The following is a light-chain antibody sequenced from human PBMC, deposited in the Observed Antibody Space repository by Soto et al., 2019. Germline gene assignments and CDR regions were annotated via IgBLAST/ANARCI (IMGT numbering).Light chain of an antibody. Sequence: QSALTQPASVSGSPGQSITISCTGTSSDVGSYNLVSWYQQHPGKAPKLMIYEGSKRPSGVSNRFSGSKSGNTASLTISGLQAEDEADYYCCSYARSSPYYVFATGTKVTVL. V-gene: IGLV2-23*01. CDR3: CSYARSSPYYV. J-gene: IGLJ1*01. CDR1: SSDVGSYNL. CDR2: EGS.